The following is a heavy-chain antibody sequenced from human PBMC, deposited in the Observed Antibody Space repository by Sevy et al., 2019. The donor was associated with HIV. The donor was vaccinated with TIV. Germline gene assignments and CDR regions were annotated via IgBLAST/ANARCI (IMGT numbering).Heavy chain of an antibody. CDR1: GFTFRSYS. J-gene: IGHJ4*02. D-gene: IGHD6-19*01. CDR3: ARAYSSGWPQGGWTDY. Sequence: QLGGSLRLSCAASGFTFRSYSMNWVRQAPGKGLEWISYISSSSFTIYYADSVTGRFTISRDNAKNSLYLQMNSLRAEDTAVYYCARAYSSGWPQGGWTDYWGQGTLVTVSS. CDR2: ISSSSFTI. V-gene: IGHV3-48*01.